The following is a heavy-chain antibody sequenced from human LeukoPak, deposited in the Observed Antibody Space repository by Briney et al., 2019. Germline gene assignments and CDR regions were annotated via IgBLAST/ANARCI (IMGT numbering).Heavy chain of an antibody. CDR2: IIPIFGTA. CDR3: ARNDYGGNSALYYYMDV. J-gene: IGHJ6*03. CDR1: GGTFSSYA. Sequence: SSVKVSCKASGGTFSSYAISWVRQAPGQGLEWMGRIIPIFGTANYAQKFQGRVTITTDESTSTAYMELSSLRSEDTAVYYCARNDYGGNSALYYYMDVWGKGTTVTVSS. D-gene: IGHD4-23*01. V-gene: IGHV1-69*05.